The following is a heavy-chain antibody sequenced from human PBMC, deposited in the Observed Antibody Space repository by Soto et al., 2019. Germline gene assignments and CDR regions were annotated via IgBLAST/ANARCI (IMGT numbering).Heavy chain of an antibody. V-gene: IGHV1-69*01. Sequence: QVQLVQSGAEVKKPGSSVKVSCKASGGTFSSYAISWVRQAPGQGLEWMGGIIPIFGTANYAQKFQGRVTITADESTSTAYMELSSLRSEDTAVYYCVRVGEYYRAFYYYYGMDVWGQGTTVTVSS. CDR2: IIPIFGTA. J-gene: IGHJ6*02. CDR1: GGTFSSYA. D-gene: IGHD3-16*01. CDR3: VRVGEYYRAFYYYYGMDV.